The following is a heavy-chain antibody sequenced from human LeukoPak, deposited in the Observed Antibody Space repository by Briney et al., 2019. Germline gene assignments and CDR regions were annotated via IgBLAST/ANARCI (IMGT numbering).Heavy chain of an antibody. D-gene: IGHD3-22*01. CDR2: IIPILGIA. CDR1: GGTFSSYA. CDR3: ARDPGYYDSSGHFDY. V-gene: IGHV1-69*04. Sequence: SVKVSCKASGGTFSSYAISWVRQAPGQGPEWMGRIIPILGIANYAQKFQGRVTITADKSTSTAYMELSSLRSEDTAVYYCARDPGYYDSSGHFDYWGQGTLVTVSS. J-gene: IGHJ4*02.